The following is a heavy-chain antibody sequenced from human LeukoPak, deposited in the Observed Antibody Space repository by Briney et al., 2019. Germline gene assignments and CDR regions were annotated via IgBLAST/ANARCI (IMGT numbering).Heavy chain of an antibody. Sequence: GGSLRLSCAASGFTVSSNYMSWVRQAPGKGLEWVSVIYSGGSTYYADSVKGRFTISRDNSKNTLYLQMNSLRAEDTAVYYCAKEVGRYYGSGNTYWGQGTLVTVSS. V-gene: IGHV3-53*01. D-gene: IGHD3-10*01. CDR1: GFTVSSNY. CDR3: AKEVGRYYGSGNTY. CDR2: IYSGGST. J-gene: IGHJ4*02.